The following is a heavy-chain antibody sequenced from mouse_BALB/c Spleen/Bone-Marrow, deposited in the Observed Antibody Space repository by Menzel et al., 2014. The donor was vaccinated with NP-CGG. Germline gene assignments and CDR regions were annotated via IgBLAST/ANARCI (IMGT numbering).Heavy chain of an antibody. Sequence: EVQLQQSGPDLVKPGASVKISCKASGCSFSGYYMHWVKQSHGKSLEWIGRVHPNNGGTSDNQKFKGKAILNVDMSSSTAYMEVRSLTSEDSAVYYCARYGSYVGGTMDYWGQGTSVTVSS. D-gene: IGHD1-1*02. CDR1: GCSFSGYY. CDR2: VHPNNGGT. CDR3: ARYGSYVGGTMDY. V-gene: IGHV1-26*01. J-gene: IGHJ4*01.